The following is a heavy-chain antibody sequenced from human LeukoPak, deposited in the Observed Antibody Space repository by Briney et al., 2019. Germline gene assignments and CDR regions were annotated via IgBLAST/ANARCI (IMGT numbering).Heavy chain of an antibody. V-gene: IGHV3-23*01. CDR1: GFTFSTNA. CDR3: AKDVGKWESLHFFDY. J-gene: IGHJ4*02. Sequence: GSLRLSCLTSGFTFSTNAMSWVRQAPGKGLEWVSGISGSGASTYYADSVTGRFTISRDNSRNTLYLQMNSLRGDDTAVYYCAKDVGKWESLHFFDYWGQGTLVTVSS. D-gene: IGHD1-26*01. CDR2: ISGSGAST.